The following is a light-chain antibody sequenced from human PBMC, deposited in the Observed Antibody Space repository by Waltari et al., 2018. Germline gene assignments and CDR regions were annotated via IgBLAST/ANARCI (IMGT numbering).Light chain of an antibody. CDR3: QQSYSTPPWT. CDR2: AAS. J-gene: IGKJ2*02. V-gene: IGKV1-39*01. Sequence: DIQMTQSPSSLSASVGARVTITCRASQSISSYLNWYQQKPGKAPKLRIYAASSLQSGVPSRFSGSGSGTDFTLTISSLQPEDFATYYCQQSYSTPPWTFGQGTKLEIK. CDR1: QSISSY.